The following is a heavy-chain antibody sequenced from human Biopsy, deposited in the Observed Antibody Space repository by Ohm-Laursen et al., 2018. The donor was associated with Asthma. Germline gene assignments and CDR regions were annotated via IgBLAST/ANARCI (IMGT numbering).Heavy chain of an antibody. J-gene: IGHJ6*02. Sequence: SLRLPCTASGFTFSTYGMHWVRQAPGKGLEWVAVISYDGSNRYSADSVRGRFTISRDNSKNTLYLQMSSLRAGDTAVYYCAKDVVWFRELGGMDVWGQGTTVTVSS. V-gene: IGHV3-30*18. CDR3: AKDVVWFRELGGMDV. CDR1: GFTFSTYG. CDR2: ISYDGSNR. D-gene: IGHD3-10*01.